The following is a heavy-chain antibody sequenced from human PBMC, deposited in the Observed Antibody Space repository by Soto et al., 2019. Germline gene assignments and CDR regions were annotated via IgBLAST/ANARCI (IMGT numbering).Heavy chain of an antibody. Sequence: SVXVSFKASGGTFSSYAISWVRQAPGQGLEWMGGIIPIFGTANYAQKFQGRVTITADESTSTAYMELSSLRSEDTAVYYCARVGKIFAVVNDCLDTWGQGTLVTVSS. J-gene: IGHJ5*02. V-gene: IGHV1-69*13. D-gene: IGHD3-3*01. CDR1: GGTFSSYA. CDR3: ARVGKIFAVVNDCLDT. CDR2: IIPIFGTA.